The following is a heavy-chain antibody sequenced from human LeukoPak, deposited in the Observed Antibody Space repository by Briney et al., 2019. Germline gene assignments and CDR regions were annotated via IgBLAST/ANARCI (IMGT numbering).Heavy chain of an antibody. Sequence: GASVKVSCKASGYTFTSYGISWVRQAPGQGLEWMGWISPYNGNTNYAQKLQGRVTMTTDTSTSTAYMELRSLRSDDTAVYYCARDPDDYGDHGDYYFDYWGQGTLVTVSS. D-gene: IGHD4-17*01. CDR3: ARDPDDYGDHGDYYFDY. CDR1: GYTFTSYG. J-gene: IGHJ4*02. V-gene: IGHV1-18*01. CDR2: ISPYNGNT.